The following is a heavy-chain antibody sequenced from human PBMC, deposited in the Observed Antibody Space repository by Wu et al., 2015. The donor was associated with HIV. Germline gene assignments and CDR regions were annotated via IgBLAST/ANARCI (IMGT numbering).Heavy chain of an antibody. D-gene: IGHD3-10*01. J-gene: IGHJ5*02. CDR3: AREIEDPAIMVRAGFDP. CDR2: ATPMFGTT. CDR1: GGIFTNYD. Sequence: QVHLVQSGAEVKKPGSSVKVSCKASGGIFTNYDINWVRQAPGQGLEWMGGATPMFGTTNYAQKFQGRLTITSDVYTSTVYMELSSLRSEDTAIYYCAREIEDPAIMVRAGFDPWGQGPWSPSPQ. V-gene: IGHV1-69*05.